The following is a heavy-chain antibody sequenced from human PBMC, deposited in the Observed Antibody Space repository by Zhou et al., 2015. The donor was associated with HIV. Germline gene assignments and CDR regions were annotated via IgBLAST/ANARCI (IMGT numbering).Heavy chain of an antibody. J-gene: IGHJ5*02. V-gene: IGHV1-69*06. Sequence: QVQLVQSGAEVKKPGSSVKVSCKASGGTFSSYAISWVRQAPGQGLEWMGGIIPIFGTANYAQKFQGRVTITADKSTSTAYMELSSLRSEDTAVYYCARDCPHRRGITMIVSRYGWFDPWGQGTLVTVSS. D-gene: IGHD3-22*01. CDR2: IIPIFGTA. CDR1: GGTFSSYA. CDR3: ARDCPHRRGITMIVSRYGWFDP.